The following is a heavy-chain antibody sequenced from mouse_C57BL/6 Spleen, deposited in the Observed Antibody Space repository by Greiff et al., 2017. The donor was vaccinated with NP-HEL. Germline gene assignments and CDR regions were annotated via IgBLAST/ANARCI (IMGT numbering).Heavy chain of an antibody. CDR2: INPNYGTT. V-gene: IGHV1-39*01. CDR1: GYSFTDYN. J-gene: IGHJ4*01. CDR3: ARRGYYGSSVYAMDY. D-gene: IGHD1-1*01. Sequence: EVQLQESGPELVKPGASVKISCKASGYSFTDYNMNWVKQSNGKSLEWIGVINPNYGTTSYNQKFKGKATLTVDQSSSTAYMQLNSLTSEDSAVYDCARRGYYGSSVYAMDYWGQGTSVTVSS.